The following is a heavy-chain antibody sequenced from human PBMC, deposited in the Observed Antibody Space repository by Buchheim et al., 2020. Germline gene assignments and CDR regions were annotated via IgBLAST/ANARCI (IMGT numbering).Heavy chain of an antibody. V-gene: IGHV3-48*01. CDR2: ISSSSTI. Sequence: EVQLVESGGGLVQPGGSLRLSCAASGFTFSSYSMNWVRQAPGKGLEWVSYISSSSTIYYADSVKGRFTISRDNAKNSLYLQMNSLRAEDTAVYYCARDHKLAVGMDVWGQGTT. CDR3: ARDHKLAVGMDV. J-gene: IGHJ6*02. CDR1: GFTFSSYS. D-gene: IGHD6-6*01.